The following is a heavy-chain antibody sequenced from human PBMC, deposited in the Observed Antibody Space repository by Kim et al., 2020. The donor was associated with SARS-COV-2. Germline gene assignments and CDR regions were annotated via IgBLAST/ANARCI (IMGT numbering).Heavy chain of an antibody. CDR3: ARQEDNSWYIEGVDY. J-gene: IGHJ4*02. Sequence: NPSRMSRVTMSVDMSKNQFSLKLRSVTAADTAVYYCARQEDNSWYIEGVDYWGQGTLVTVPS. D-gene: IGHD6-13*01. V-gene: IGHV4-39*01.